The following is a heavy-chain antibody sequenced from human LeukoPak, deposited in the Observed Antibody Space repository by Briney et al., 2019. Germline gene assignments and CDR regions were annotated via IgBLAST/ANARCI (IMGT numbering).Heavy chain of an antibody. CDR3: ARDLSXAGFDF. CDR2: ISSNSNYI. CDR1: GFTFSXXS. V-gene: IGHV3-21*01. Sequence: RLSCXASGFTFSXXSXNWVRQAXGKGLXWVSSISSNSNYIFYADSVKGRFTISRDNAKNSLFLQMSSLRAEDTAVYYCARDLSXAGFDFWGQGTMVTVXS. J-gene: IGHJ3*01.